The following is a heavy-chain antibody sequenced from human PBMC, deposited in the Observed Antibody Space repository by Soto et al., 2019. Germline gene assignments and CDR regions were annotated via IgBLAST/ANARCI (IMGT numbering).Heavy chain of an antibody. CDR2: AHHSART. CDR1: GGSMSSSNW. CDR3: ARSEATGLDY. J-gene: IGHJ4*02. D-gene: IGHD1-26*01. Sequence: QVQLQESGPGLVKPSGTLSLTCTVSGGSMSSSNWWNWVRQSPGKGLEWIGEAHHSARTNYNPSLKRRVTISVDKSNNHFSLKLSSVTAADTAVYYCARSEATGLDYWGQGTLVTVSS. V-gene: IGHV4-4*02.